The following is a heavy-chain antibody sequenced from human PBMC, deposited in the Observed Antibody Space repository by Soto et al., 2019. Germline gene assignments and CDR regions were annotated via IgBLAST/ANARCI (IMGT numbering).Heavy chain of an antibody. CDR1: GYSLSGSY. Sequence: PSESLSLPCAFSGYSLSGSYWTWIRQFPGKGLEWIGEVSHSGATNYNPSLESRVSISVDMSTNQFSLKLDSVTAADTAVYFCARRRAVRPGYYYYYYDMDVWGQGTTVTVSS. CDR2: VSHSGAT. V-gene: IGHV4-34*01. J-gene: IGHJ6*02. CDR3: ARRRAVRPGYYYYYYDMDV. D-gene: IGHD3-16*01.